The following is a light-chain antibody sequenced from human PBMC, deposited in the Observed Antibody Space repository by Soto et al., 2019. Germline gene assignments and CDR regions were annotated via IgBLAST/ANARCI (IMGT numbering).Light chain of an antibody. CDR3: QHYDSSPPYT. Sequence: EIVLTQSPVTLSLSPGERATLSCRASRSFASSYLGWYQQKPGQAPRLLIDAASTRATGIPDRFSGSGSATDFTLTISRLEPEDSAVYYCQHYDSSPPYTFGQGTKLEIK. V-gene: IGKV3-20*01. CDR1: RSFASSY. J-gene: IGKJ2*01. CDR2: AAS.